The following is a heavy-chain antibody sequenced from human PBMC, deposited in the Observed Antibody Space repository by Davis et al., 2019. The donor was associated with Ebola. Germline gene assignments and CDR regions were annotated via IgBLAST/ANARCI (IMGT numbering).Heavy chain of an antibody. CDR2: VKSKANSYAT. V-gene: IGHV3-73*01. J-gene: IGHJ4*02. D-gene: IGHD5-18*01. Sequence: PGGSLRLSCAASGFTFSGSGIHWVRQASGKGLEWVGRVKSKANSYATAYAASVKGRFTISRDDSKNTAYLQMNSLKTEDTAVYYCTTVGGYIYGQRDYWGQGALVTVSS. CDR3: TTVGGYIYGQRDY. CDR1: GFTFSGSG.